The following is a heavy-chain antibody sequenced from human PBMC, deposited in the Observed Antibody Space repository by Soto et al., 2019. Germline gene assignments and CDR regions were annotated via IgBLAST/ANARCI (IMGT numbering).Heavy chain of an antibody. CDR2: IVVGSGNT. CDR1: GFTFTSSA. CDR3: AAGLSGSTLEDYYYGMDV. D-gene: IGHD3-22*01. J-gene: IGHJ6*02. Sequence: GASVKVSCXASGFTFTSSAVQWVRQARGQRLEWIGWIVVGSGNTNYAQKFQERVTITRDMSTSTAYMELSSLRSEDTAVYYCAAGLSGSTLEDYYYGMDVWGQGTTVT. V-gene: IGHV1-58*01.